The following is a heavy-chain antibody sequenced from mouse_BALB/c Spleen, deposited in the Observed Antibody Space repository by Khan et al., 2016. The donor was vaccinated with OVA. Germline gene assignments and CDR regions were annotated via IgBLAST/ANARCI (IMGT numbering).Heavy chain of an antibody. CDR2: INPSNGGT. D-gene: IGHD1-1*02. CDR1: GYTFTSYY. Sequence: QVQLQQPGAELVKPGASVKLSCKASGYTFTSYYIYWVKQRPGQGLEWIGGINPSNGGTYFNEKFASKATLTVAKSPSPAFMHVRSLTYEDSAVYYGTRSGWASFAYWGQGTLVTVSA. J-gene: IGHJ3*01. V-gene: IGHV1S81*02. CDR3: TRSGWASFAY.